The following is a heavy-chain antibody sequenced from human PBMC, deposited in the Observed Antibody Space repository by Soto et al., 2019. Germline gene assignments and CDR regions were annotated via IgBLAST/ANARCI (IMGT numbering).Heavy chain of an antibody. Sequence: GESLKISCKGPGYRFTTYWIGWVRQMPGKGLEWMGSVYPGDSYTRYSPSLQGLVTISADKSISTAYLQWSSLKAADTAMYFCVTGEFLLPPANDVMIDYYDGPEICGSERIVSASS. CDR3: VTGEFLLPPANDVMIDYYDGPEI. CDR2: VYPGDSYT. CDR1: GYRFTTYW. V-gene: IGHV5-51*01. D-gene: IGHD3-10*01. J-gene: IGHJ6*04.